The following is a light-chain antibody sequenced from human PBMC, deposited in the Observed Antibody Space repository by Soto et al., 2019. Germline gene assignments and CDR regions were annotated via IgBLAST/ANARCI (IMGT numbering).Light chain of an antibody. CDR3: SAYTSSSLYV. J-gene: IGLJ1*01. Sequence: QSALTQPASVSGSPGQSITISCTGTSSAVGGTNFVAWHPHHPHKASILMIYYVSDRPSGLSIRFSGSKSANTASLTISGLQAEDEADYYCSAYTSSSLYVFGTGTKVTAL. CDR2: YVS. CDR1: SSAVGGTNF. V-gene: IGLV2-14*01.